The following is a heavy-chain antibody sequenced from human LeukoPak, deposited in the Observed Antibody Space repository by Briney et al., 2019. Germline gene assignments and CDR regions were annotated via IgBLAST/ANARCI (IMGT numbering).Heavy chain of an antibody. V-gene: IGHV1-18*01. Sequence: AXVKVSCKASGYTFTRYGKSWVRQAPGQGLEGMGWISAYNGNTNYAQKLKGRVTMNTETSTSTAYMELRSLRSDDTAVYYCAREGAFYYYDSSGYFDDYWGQGTLVTVSS. D-gene: IGHD3-22*01. CDR1: GYTFTRYG. J-gene: IGHJ4*02. CDR2: ISAYNGNT. CDR3: AREGAFYYYDSSGYFDDY.